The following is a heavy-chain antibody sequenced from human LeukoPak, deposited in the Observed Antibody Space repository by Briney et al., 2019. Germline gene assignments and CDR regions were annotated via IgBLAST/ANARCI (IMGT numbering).Heavy chain of an antibody. J-gene: IGHJ6*03. V-gene: IGHV1-24*01. CDR2: FDPEDGET. CDR3: ARTATRVYYSYMDV. Sequence: GASVKVSCKVSGYTLTELSMHWVRQAPGKGLEWMGGFDPEDGETIYAQKFRGRVTMTEDTSTDTAYMELSSLRSEDTAVYYCARTATRVYYSYMDVWGKGTTVTVSS. CDR1: GYTLTELS. D-gene: IGHD1-1*01.